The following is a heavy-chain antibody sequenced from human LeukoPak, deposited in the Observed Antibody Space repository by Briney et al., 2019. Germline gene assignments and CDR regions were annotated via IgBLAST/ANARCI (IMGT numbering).Heavy chain of an antibody. D-gene: IGHD6-6*01. CDR1: GASITTYY. V-gene: IGHV4-59*01. J-gene: IGHJ4*02. Sequence: SETPSLTCTVSGASITTYYWTWIRQPPGKGLEWIGYIYHSGSTNYNPSLKSRVTISLDTSRNQFSLRLSSVTAADTAVYFCAREYSTSSEGDYFDYWGQGSLVTVSS. CDR3: AREYSTSSEGDYFDY. CDR2: IYHSGST.